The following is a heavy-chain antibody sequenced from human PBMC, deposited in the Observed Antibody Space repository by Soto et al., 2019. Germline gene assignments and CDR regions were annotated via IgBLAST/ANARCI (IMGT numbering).Heavy chain of an antibody. D-gene: IGHD6-13*01. J-gene: IGHJ4*02. Sequence: GGSLRLSCAASGFTFSSYGMHWVRQAPGKGLEWVAVISYDGSNKYYADSVKGRFTISRDNSKNTLYLQMNSLRAEDTAVYYCARTVGVAAAGNFDYWGQGTLVTVSS. V-gene: IGHV3-30*19. CDR1: GFTFSSYG. CDR3: ARTVGVAAAGNFDY. CDR2: ISYDGSNK.